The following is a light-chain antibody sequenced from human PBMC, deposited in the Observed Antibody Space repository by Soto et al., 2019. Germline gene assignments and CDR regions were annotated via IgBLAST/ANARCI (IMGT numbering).Light chain of an antibody. CDR3: SSKSSGSTPML. CDR2: EVS. J-gene: IGLJ2*01. CDR1: SSDFGGYKY. V-gene: IGLV2-14*01. Sequence: QSVLTQPASLSGSPGQSITISCTGTSSDFGGYKYVSWYQHHPGEAPKLIIYEVSNRPSGVSNRFSGSKSGNTASLTISGLQAEDESHYYCSSKSSGSTPMLFGGGTKLTVL.